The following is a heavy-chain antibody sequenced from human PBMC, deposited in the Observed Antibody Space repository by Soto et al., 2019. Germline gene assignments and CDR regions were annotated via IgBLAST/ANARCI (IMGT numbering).Heavy chain of an antibody. V-gene: IGHV3-23*01. CDR1: GFTFSSYA. D-gene: IGHD6-13*01. J-gene: IGHJ6*02. CDR3: AKTKQQLANYYYYGMDV. CDR2: ISGSGGST. Sequence: TGGSLRLSCAASGFTFSSYAMSWVRQAPGKGLEWVSAISGSGGSTYYADSVKGRFTISRDNSKNTLYLQMNSLRAEDTAVYYCAKTKQQLANYYYYGMDVWGQGTTVTVSS.